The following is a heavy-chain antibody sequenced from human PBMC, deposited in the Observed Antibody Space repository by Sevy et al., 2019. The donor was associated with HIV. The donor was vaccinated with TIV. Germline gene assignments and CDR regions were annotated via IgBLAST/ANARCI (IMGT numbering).Heavy chain of an antibody. V-gene: IGHV3-30*18. D-gene: IGHD6-19*01. CDR1: GLTFSTYG. CDR3: AKDAGYSIHWYPGH. CDR2: ISYDGSHK. J-gene: IGHJ4*02. Sequence: GGSLRLSCAASGLTFSTYGMHWVRQAPGKGLEWVAVISYDGSHKYYADSVKGRFTISRDNSKNTLYLQMNRLRLEDTADYYCAKDAGYSIHWYPGHWGQGTLVTVSS.